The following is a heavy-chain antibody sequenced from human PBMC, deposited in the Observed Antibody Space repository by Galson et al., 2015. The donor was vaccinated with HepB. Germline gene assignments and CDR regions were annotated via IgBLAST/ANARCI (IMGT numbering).Heavy chain of an antibody. J-gene: IGHJ6*04. CDR3: ARDPGKYYDFWSEVPMDV. CDR1: GFTFSSYS. CDR2: ISSSSSTI. V-gene: IGHV3-48*02. D-gene: IGHD3-3*01. Sequence: SLRLSCAASGFTFSSYSMNWVRQAPGKGLEWVSYISSSSSTIYYADSVKGRFTISRDNAKNSLYLQMNSLRDEDTAVYYCARDPGKYYDFWSEVPMDVWGKGTTVTVSS.